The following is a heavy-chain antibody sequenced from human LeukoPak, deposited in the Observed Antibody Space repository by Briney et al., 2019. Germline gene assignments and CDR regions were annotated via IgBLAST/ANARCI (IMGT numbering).Heavy chain of an antibody. D-gene: IGHD6-13*01. CDR2: ISTYNGNT. J-gene: IGHJ4*02. V-gene: IGHV1-18*01. CDR1: GYTFTSYI. CDR3: ARGPAAGTFEY. Sequence: ASVKVSCKASGYTFTSYIISWVRQAPGQGLEWMGWISTYNGNTNHAQNLQGRVTMTTDTTTSTAYMELRSLRSDDTALYYCARGPAAGTFEYWGQGTLVTVSS.